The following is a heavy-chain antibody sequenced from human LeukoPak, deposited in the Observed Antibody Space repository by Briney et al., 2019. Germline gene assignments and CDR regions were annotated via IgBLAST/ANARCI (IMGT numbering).Heavy chain of an antibody. D-gene: IGHD2-15*01. CDR3: ARDIVVVVAATQTYYFDY. CDR2: IYYSGST. Sequence: SETLSLTCTVSGGSISSSSYCWGWIRQPPGKGLEWIVSIYYSGSTYYNPSLKSRVTISVDTSKNQFSLKLSSVTAADTAVYYCARDIVVVVAATQTYYFDYWGQGTLVTVSS. CDR1: GGSISSSSYC. V-gene: IGHV4-39*02. J-gene: IGHJ4*02.